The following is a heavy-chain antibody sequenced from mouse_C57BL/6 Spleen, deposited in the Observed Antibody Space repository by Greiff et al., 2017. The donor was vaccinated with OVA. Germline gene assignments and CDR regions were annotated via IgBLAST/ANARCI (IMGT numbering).Heavy chain of an antibody. CDR1: GYTFTSYW. D-gene: IGHD4-1*01. CDR3: AREGTGTRYFDV. Sequence: VQLQQPGAELVRPGTSVKLSCKASGYTFTSYWMHWVKQRPGQGLEWIGVIDPSDSSTNYNQKFTGKATLTVDTSSSTAYMQLSSLTSEDSAVYYCAREGTGTRYFDVWGTGTTVTVSS. V-gene: IGHV1-59*01. J-gene: IGHJ1*03. CDR2: IDPSDSST.